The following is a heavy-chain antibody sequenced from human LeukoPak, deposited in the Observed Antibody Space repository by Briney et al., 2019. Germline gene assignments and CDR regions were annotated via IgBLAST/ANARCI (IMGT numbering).Heavy chain of an antibody. D-gene: IGHD5-12*01. CDR2: ISAYNGNT. CDR1: GYTFTRYG. CDR3: ATDHGYEVGIDY. V-gene: IGHV1-18*01. Sequence: ASVKVSCKASGYTFTRYGISWVLQAPGQGLEWMGSISAYNGNTNYAQKLQGRVTMTTDTSTSTAYMELRSLRSDDTVVYFCATDHGYEVGIDYSGEGTLVTVSS. J-gene: IGHJ4*02.